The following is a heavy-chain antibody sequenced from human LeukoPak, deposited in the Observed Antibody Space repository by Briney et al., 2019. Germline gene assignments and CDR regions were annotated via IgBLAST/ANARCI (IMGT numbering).Heavy chain of an antibody. CDR3: ARVSYSSTRNWFDP. CDR1: GGSISSYY. D-gene: IGHD6-13*01. J-gene: IGHJ5*02. Sequence: KASETLSLTCTVSGGSISSYYWSWIRQPPGKGLEWIGYIYYSGSTNYNPSLKSRVTISVDTSKNQFSLKLSSVTAADTAVYYCARVSYSSTRNWFDPWGQGTLVTVSS. CDR2: IYYSGST. V-gene: IGHV4-59*01.